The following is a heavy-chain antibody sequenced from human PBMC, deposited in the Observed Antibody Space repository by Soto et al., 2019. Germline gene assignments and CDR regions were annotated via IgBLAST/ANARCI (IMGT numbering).Heavy chain of an antibody. D-gene: IGHD1-26*01. Sequence: SETLSLTCDVSGDTISTGGYTWAWIRQPPGKALEWIGHTYHSGNPYYNPSLKSRVIISVDTSKNQFSLKLSSVTAAGTAVYYCARRWGDAFDFWGQGTMVTVSS. CDR3: ARRWGDAFDF. J-gene: IGHJ3*01. CDR1: GDTISTGGYT. V-gene: IGHV4-30-2*02. CDR2: TYHSGNP.